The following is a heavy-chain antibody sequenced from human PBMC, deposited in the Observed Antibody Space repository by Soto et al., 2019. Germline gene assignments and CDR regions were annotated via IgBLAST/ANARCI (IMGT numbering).Heavy chain of an antibody. CDR2: ISSSSNYI. V-gene: IGHV3-21*01. CDR3: ARDPGITVTAPDY. Sequence: SLRLSCAASGFTFSSYSMNWVRQAPGKGLEWVSSISSSSNYIYYAHSVKGRFTISRDNAKNSLYLQMNSLRAEDTAVYYCARDPGITVTAPDYWGQGTLVTVSS. J-gene: IGHJ4*02. D-gene: IGHD2-21*02. CDR1: GFTFSSYS.